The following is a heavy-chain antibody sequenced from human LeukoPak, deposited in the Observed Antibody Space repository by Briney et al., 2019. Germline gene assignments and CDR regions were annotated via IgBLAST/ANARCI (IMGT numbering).Heavy chain of an antibody. V-gene: IGHV1-24*01. Sequence: ASVKVSCKVSGYTLTELSMHWVRQAPGKGLGWMGGFDPEDGETIYAQKFQGRVTMTEDTSTDTAYMELSRLRSEDTAVYYCATFLLFTGTTRSFDYWGQGTLVTVSS. CDR1: GYTLTELS. D-gene: IGHD1-7*01. CDR3: ATFLLFTGTTRSFDY. J-gene: IGHJ4*02. CDR2: FDPEDGET.